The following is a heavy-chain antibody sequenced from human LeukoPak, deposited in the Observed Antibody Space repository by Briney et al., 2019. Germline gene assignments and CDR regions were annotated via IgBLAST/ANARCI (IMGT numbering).Heavy chain of an antibody. D-gene: IGHD4-11*01. CDR2: IYSGGST. V-gene: IGHV3-53*01. J-gene: IGHJ4*02. Sequence: GGSLRLFCAASGFTVSSNYMSWVRQAPGKGLEWVSVIYSGGSTYYADSVKGRFTISRDNSKNTLYLQMNSLRAEDTAVYYCAREGVYSSFDYWGQGTLVTVSS. CDR1: GFTVSSNY. CDR3: AREGVYSSFDY.